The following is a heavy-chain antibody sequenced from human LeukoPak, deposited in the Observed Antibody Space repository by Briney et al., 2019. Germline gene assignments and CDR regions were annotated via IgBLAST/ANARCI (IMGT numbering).Heavy chain of an antibody. V-gene: IGHV3-9*01. CDR2: ISWSGTTT. CDR3: AKDESTGGFAPGYFYGMGV. Sequence: GRSLRLSCVVSGFMFDDYCMHWVRQAPGKGLEWVSGISWSGTTTGYADSVKGRFTISRDSAKNSLYLQMDSLRVEDTALYYCAKDESTGGFAPGYFYGMGVWGQGTTVTVSS. D-gene: IGHD3-16*01. J-gene: IGHJ6*02. CDR1: GFMFDDYC.